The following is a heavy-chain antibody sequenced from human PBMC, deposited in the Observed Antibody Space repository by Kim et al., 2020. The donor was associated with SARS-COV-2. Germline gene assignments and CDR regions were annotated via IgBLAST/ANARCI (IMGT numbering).Heavy chain of an antibody. CDR2: ISSSSSYI. D-gene: IGHD6-13*01. CDR3: ARYQASDSSSWFGLAGSGYYFDY. Sequence: GGSLRLSCAASGFTFSSYSMNWVRQAPGKGLEWVSSISSSSSYIYYADSVKGRFTISRDNAKNSLYLQMNSLRAEDTAVYYCARYQASDSSSWFGLAGSGYYFDYWGQGTLVTVSS. CDR1: GFTFSSYS. V-gene: IGHV3-21*01. J-gene: IGHJ4*02.